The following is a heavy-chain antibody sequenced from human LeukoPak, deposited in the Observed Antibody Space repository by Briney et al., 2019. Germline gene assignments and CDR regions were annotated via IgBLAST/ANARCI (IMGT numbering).Heavy chain of an antibody. J-gene: IGHJ4*02. D-gene: IGHD6-19*01. V-gene: IGHV3-23*01. CDR1: GFAFSSYA. Sequence: GGSLRLSCAASGFAFSSYAMSWVRQAPGKGLEWVSAISGSGGSTYYADSVKGRFTISRDNSKNTLYLQMNSLRAEDTAVYYCAKDSSGWYGFGLQYYFDYWGQGTLVTVSS. CDR2: ISGSGGST. CDR3: AKDSSGWYGFGLQYYFDY.